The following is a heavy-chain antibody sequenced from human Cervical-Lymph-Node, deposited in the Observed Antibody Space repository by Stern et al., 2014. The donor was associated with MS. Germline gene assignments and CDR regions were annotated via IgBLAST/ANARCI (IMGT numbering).Heavy chain of an antibody. CDR3: ARDRGVAWYYFDY. D-gene: IGHD3-3*01. CDR1: GYTFTSYA. Sequence: VQLVESEAEVKKPGASVKVSCKASGYTFTSYAMHWVRQAPGQRLEWMGWINAGNGNTKYSQKFQGRVTITRDTSASTAYMELSSLRSEDTAVYYCARDRGVAWYYFDYWGQGTLVTVSS. CDR2: INAGNGNT. J-gene: IGHJ4*02. V-gene: IGHV1-3*01.